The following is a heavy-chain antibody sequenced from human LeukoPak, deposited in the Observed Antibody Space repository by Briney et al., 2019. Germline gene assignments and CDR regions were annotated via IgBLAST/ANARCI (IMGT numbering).Heavy chain of an antibody. CDR2: ISGSGDST. Sequence: PGGSLRLSCAASGFTFSSYSMNWVRQAPGKGLEWVSGISGSGDSTKYADSVKGRFTISKDNAKNSLYLQMNSLRAEDTAVYYCTSANYGPAYWGQGTLVAVSS. V-gene: IGHV3-21*01. CDR1: GFTFSSYS. J-gene: IGHJ4*02. D-gene: IGHD5-24*01. CDR3: TSANYGPAY.